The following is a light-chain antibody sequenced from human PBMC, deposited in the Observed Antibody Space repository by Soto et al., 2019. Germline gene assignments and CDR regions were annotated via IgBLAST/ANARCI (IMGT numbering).Light chain of an antibody. V-gene: IGKV3-11*01. Sequence: EILLTQSPATLSLSPGERAALSCRASQSVSSYLAWYQQKPGQAPRLLIYDASNRATGIPARFSGSGSGTDFTLTISSLEPEDFAGYYCQHRSNWHITFGQGTRLDIK. CDR3: QHRSNWHIT. CDR1: QSVSSY. J-gene: IGKJ5*01. CDR2: DAS.